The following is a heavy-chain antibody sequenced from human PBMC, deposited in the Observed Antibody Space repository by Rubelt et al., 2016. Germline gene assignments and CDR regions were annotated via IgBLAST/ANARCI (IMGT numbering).Heavy chain of an antibody. J-gene: IGHJ4*02. D-gene: IGHD2-15*01. CDR3: AGYYGQSGLRG. V-gene: IGHV3-NL1*01. CDR1: GFTFSSYG. CDR2: LHSDATT. Sequence: QVQLVESGGGVVQPGRSLRLSCAASGFTFSSYGMHWVRQAPGKGLEWVSILHSDATTYYADSVKGRFTISRDNSKNTLYLQMNSLKAEDTAMYYCAGYYGQSGLRGWGQGTLVTVSS.